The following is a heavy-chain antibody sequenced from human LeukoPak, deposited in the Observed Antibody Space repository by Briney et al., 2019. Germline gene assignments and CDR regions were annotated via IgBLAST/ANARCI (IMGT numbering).Heavy chain of an antibody. Sequence: GSLRLSCAASGFTFNNYGMHWVRQAPGKGLEWVAMISYDGSNTYYADSVKGRFTISRDNSKNTLYLQMNSLRAEDTAVYYCANENYYGSGSYADHWGQGTLVTVSS. CDR2: ISYDGSNT. CDR1: GFTFNNYG. D-gene: IGHD3-10*01. CDR3: ANENYYGSGSYADH. V-gene: IGHV3-30*18. J-gene: IGHJ4*02.